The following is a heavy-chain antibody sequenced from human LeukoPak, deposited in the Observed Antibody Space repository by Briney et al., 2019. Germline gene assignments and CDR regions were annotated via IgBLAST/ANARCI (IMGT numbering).Heavy chain of an antibody. CDR1: GGSISSYY. CDR2: IYYSGST. Sequence: SETLSLTYTVSGGSISSYYWSWIRQPPGKGLEWIGYIYYSGSTNYNPSLKSQVNISVDTSKNQFSLKVTSVTAADTAVYYCARLPCISTSCSRRWAFDYWGQGTLVTVSS. J-gene: IGHJ4*02. V-gene: IGHV4-59*08. CDR3: ARLPCISTSCSRRWAFDY. D-gene: IGHD2-2*01.